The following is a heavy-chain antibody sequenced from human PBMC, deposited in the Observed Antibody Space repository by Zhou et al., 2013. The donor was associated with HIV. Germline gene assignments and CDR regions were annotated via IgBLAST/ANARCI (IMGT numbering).Heavy chain of an antibody. CDR2: IRVSNGNA. J-gene: IGHJ6*03. D-gene: IGHD3-10*01. V-gene: IGHV1-18*01. CDR3: ARDVGIRRWFGELSDYYYYYMDV. CDR1: GYTFTSNG. Sequence: QVQLVQSGAEVKKPGASVKVSCKASGYTFTSNGISWVRQAPGQGLEWMGWIRVSNGNANYAENLQGRVTLTTDTSASTAYMELSSLRSEDTAVYYCARDVGIRRWFGELSDYYYYYMDVWGKGTTVTVSS.